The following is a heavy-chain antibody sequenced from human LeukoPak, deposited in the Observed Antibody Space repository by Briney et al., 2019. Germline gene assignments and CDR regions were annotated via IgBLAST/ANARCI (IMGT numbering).Heavy chain of an antibody. CDR2: IKQDGSEK. CDR1: GFTFSDYY. J-gene: IGHJ4*02. CDR3: ASSDNYDSSGYYPLDY. D-gene: IGHD3-22*01. V-gene: IGHV3-7*01. Sequence: PGGSLRLSCAASGFTFSDYYMSWIRQAPGKGLEWVANIKQDGSEKYYVDSVKGRFTISRDNAKNSLYLQMNSLRAEDTAVYFCASSDNYDSSGYYPLDYWGRGTLVTVSS.